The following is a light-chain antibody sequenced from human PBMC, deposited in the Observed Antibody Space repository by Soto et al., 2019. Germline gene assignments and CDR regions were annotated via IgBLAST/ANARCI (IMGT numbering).Light chain of an antibody. CDR1: SSDVGAYRY. V-gene: IGLV2-14*01. Sequence: QSALTQPASVSGSPGQSITISCTGSSSDVGAYRYVSWFQQHPGRAPKLIIYEVSNRPSGVSDRFSGSKSGNTASLTISGLKAEDEADYHCSSYTTTTAWVFCGGTKVTVL. CDR2: EVS. J-gene: IGLJ3*02. CDR3: SSYTTTTAWV.